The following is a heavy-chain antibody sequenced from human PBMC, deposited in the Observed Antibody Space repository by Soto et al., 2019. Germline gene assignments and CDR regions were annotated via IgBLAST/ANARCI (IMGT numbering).Heavy chain of an antibody. V-gene: IGHV1-18*04. CDR2: ISANTGNT. CDR3: AGDHTGGYVGWFGP. Sequence: ASVKVSCKASGYTSRNYVITWVRQAPGQGLEWMGWISANTGNTDYAQKFQGRVTMTTDSSTSTAYMELRSLRSDDTAVYYCAGDHTGGYVGWFGPWGQGTLVTVSS. CDR1: GYTSRNYV. J-gene: IGHJ5*02. D-gene: IGHD2-8*02.